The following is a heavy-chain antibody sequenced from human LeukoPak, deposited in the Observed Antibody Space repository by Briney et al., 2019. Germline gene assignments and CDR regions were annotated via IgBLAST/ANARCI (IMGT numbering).Heavy chain of an antibody. CDR1: GDSVSSNSAA. CDR2: TYYRSKWYN. V-gene: IGHV6-1*01. D-gene: IGHD6-13*01. CDR3: ARASLRGSSWYAVHYYFDY. J-gene: IGHJ4*02. Sequence: SQTLSLTCAISGDSVSSNSAAWNWIRQSPSRGLEWLGRTYYRSKWYNDYAVSVKSRITINPDTSKNQFSLQLNSVTPEDTAVYYCARASLRGSSWYAVHYYFDYWGQGTLVTVSS.